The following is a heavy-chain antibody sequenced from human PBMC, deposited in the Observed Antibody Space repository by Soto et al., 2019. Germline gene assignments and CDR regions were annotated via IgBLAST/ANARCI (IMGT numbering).Heavy chain of an antibody. Sequence: QVQLVESGGGVVQPGRSLRLSCVASGFTFSSYGMHWVRQAPGKGLEWVAIISYDGSNTYYADSVKGRFTISRDNSKNTLYLQMTSLRAEDTSVYYCAKEGGLSGSYYISSSYYFHYWGQGALVTVSS. CDR1: GFTFSSYG. D-gene: IGHD1-26*01. V-gene: IGHV3-30*18. CDR2: ISYDGSNT. CDR3: AKEGGLSGSYYISSSYYFHY. J-gene: IGHJ4*02.